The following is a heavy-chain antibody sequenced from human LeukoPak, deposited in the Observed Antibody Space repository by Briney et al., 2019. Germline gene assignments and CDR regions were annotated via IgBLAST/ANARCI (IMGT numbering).Heavy chain of an antibody. Sequence: GGSLRLSYPASAFALNSVDMRKVRQAPGKGLEWVSAIFSGGSTYYADSVKGRFTISRDNSMNTLYLQMNSLRAEDTAVYYCTRSRYVGYWYGSGSRFYGRDGCGQGTTVTVAS. CDR3: TRSRYVGYWYGSGSRFYGRDG. CDR2: IFSGGST. CDR1: AFALNSVD. D-gene: IGHD3-10*01. J-gene: IGHJ6*02. V-gene: IGHV3-53*01.